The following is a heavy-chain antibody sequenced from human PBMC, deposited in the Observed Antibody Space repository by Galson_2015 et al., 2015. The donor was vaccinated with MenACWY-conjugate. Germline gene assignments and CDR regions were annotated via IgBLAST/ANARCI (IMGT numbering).Heavy chain of an antibody. CDR2: IGSSGFST. Sequence: SLRLSCAASGFTFSNYAMSWVRQAPGKGLEWVSGIGSSGFSTYYADSVKGRFTIFRDNSKNTVYLQMSSLRPEDTAIYYCVKDHLSIFGTDDWFDPWGQGTLVTVSS. J-gene: IGHJ5*02. D-gene: IGHD3-3*01. CDR1: GFTFSNYA. V-gene: IGHV3-23*01. CDR3: VKDHLSIFGTDDWFDP.